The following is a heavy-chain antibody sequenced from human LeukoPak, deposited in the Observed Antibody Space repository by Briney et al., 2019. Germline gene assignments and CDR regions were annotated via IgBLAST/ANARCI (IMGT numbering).Heavy chain of an antibody. V-gene: IGHV1-18*04. J-gene: IGHJ4*02. CDR3: ARERAPGSPDY. CDR2: ISAYNGNT. CDR1: GYTFTGYY. Sequence: ASVKVSCKASGYTFTGYYMHWMRQAPGQGLEWMGWISAYNGNTNYAQKLQGRVTMTTDTSTSTAYMELRSLRSDDTAVYYCARERAPGSPDYWGQGTLVTVSS.